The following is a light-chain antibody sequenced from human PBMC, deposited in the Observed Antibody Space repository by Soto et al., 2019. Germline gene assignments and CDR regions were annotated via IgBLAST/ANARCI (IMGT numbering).Light chain of an antibody. CDR3: VTWDTSLRTGV. CDR1: RSNIGNNY. CDR2: NNN. Sequence: QSLLTQPPSVSAAPGQKVTISCSGSRSNIGNNYVAWYQQFPGTVPKLLIYNNNGRPSGTPDRFSGSASGTSATLTITGLQTGDEADYFCVTWDTSLRTGVIGGGTQLTVL. J-gene: IGLJ3*02. V-gene: IGLV1-51*01.